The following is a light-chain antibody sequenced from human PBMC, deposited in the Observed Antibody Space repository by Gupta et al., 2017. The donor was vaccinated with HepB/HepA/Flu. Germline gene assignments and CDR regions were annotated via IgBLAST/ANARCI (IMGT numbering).Light chain of an antibody. J-gene: IGLJ2*01. CDR1: SLRSYY. Sequence: SSELTQDPAVSVALGQTVRITCQGDSLRSYYASWYQQKPGQAPVLGIDGKNNRPSGIPDRFSFSSSRDNASLNLTGAQEEDEADDDCYSRANSGNPSVVFGGGTKLTVL. CDR2: GKN. CDR3: YSRANSGNPSVV. V-gene: IGLV3-19*01.